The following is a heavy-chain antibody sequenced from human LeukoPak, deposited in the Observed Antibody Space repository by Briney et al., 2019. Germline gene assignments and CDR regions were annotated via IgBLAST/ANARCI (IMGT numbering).Heavy chain of an antibody. J-gene: IGHJ4*02. D-gene: IGHD5-24*01. V-gene: IGHV4-59*13. CDR1: GGSIRSDY. CDR3: ARAGARDGYTFDY. CDR2: IYDSGSTNYNSGST. Sequence: SETLSLTCTVSGGSIRSDYWSWIRKPPSKGLERVGFIYDSGSTNYNSGSTHYNPSLKSRVTISVDTSKNQFSLKLHSVTAADTALYYCARAGARDGYTFDYWGQGTVVTVSS.